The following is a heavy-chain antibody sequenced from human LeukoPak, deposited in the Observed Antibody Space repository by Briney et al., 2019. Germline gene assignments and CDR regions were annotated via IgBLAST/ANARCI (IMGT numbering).Heavy chain of an antibody. J-gene: IGHJ4*02. CDR1: GYSLSSGYY. Sequence: SETLSLTCPVSGYSLSSGYYWGWIRQPPGKGLEWIGSIYHSGSTYYNPSLKSRVTISVDTSKNQFSLKLSSVTAADTAVYYCARVVYYDSSGYVIYFDYWGQGTLVTVSS. V-gene: IGHV4-38-2*02. CDR3: ARVVYYDSSGYVIYFDY. D-gene: IGHD3-22*01. CDR2: IYHSGST.